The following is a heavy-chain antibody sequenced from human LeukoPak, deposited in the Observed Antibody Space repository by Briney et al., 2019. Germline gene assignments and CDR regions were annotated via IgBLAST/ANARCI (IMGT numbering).Heavy chain of an antibody. CDR3: ARDVGLGGYDLGANFDY. J-gene: IGHJ4*02. V-gene: IGHV1-2*02. D-gene: IGHD5-12*01. CDR1: GYTFTGYY. Sequence: ASVKVSCKASGYTFTGYYMHWVRQAPGQGLEWMGWINPNSGGTNYAQKFQGRATMTRDTSISTAYMELSRLRSDDTAVYYCARDVGLGGYDLGANFDYWGQGTLVTVSS. CDR2: INPNSGGT.